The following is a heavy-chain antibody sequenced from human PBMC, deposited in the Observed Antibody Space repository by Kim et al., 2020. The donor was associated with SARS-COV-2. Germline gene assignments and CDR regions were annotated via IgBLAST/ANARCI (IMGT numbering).Heavy chain of an antibody. V-gene: IGHV4-4*02. CDR1: GGSISSSNW. J-gene: IGHJ4*02. CDR2: IYHSGST. Sequence: SETLSLTCAVSGGSISSSNWWSWVRQPPGKGLEWIGEIYHSGSTNYNPSLKSRVTISVDKSKNQFSLKLSSVTAADTAVYYCARDRMDEEWLGFDYWGQGTLVTVSS. D-gene: IGHD6-19*01. CDR3: ARDRMDEEWLGFDY.